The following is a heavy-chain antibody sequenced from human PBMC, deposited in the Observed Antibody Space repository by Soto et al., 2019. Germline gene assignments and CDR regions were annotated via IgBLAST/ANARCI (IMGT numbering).Heavy chain of an antibody. CDR2: ISGSGGSI. Sequence: PGGSLRLSCAASGFTFSSYAMGWVRQAPGKGLEWVSTISGSGGSIYYADSVKGRFTISRDNSKNTLYVQMNSLRAEDTAVYYCAKLPRLSGSYYGPFDYWGLGTLVTVSS. V-gene: IGHV3-23*01. J-gene: IGHJ4*02. D-gene: IGHD1-26*01. CDR1: GFTFSSYA. CDR3: AKLPRLSGSYYGPFDY.